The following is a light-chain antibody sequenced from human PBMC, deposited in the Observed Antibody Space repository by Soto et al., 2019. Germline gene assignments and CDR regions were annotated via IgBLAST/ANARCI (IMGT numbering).Light chain of an antibody. CDR3: QRYGGSFI. CDR2: NTS. Sequence: EIVLTQSPGTLSLSPGEGATVSCRVSQSINSKSLVWYQRKFGQAPRLLIYNTSSRATGIPARFSGSGSGTDFTLSISRLEPEDFAVYYCQRYGGSFIFGPGTKVDFK. V-gene: IGKV3-20*01. J-gene: IGKJ3*01. CDR1: QSINSKS.